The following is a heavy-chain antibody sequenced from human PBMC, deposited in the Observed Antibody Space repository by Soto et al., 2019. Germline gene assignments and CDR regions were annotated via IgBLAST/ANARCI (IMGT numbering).Heavy chain of an antibody. D-gene: IGHD3-10*01. CDR1: GYTFTNSG. Sequence: ASVKVSCKTSGYTFTNSGINWVRQAPGHGLEWMGWISGYNGNTKYAQKFQGRVTLTTDTLTSTAFMELGSLRSDDTAVYFCARVDPRGVAVVRDYWGQGTLVTVSS. V-gene: IGHV1-18*04. CDR3: ARVDPRGVAVVRDY. J-gene: IGHJ4*02. CDR2: ISGYNGNT.